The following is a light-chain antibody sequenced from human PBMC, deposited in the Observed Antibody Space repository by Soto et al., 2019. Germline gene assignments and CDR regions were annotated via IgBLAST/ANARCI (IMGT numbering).Light chain of an antibody. CDR1: QSVNRN. V-gene: IGKV3-15*01. CDR2: AAS. J-gene: IGKJ1*01. CDR3: QQYNNWWT. Sequence: EIVMTQSPATLSVSPGERATLSCRASQSVNRNLAWYQQKPGQAPRLHIYAASTRATGIPARFSGSGSETEFTLTISSLQSEDFAIYYCQQYNNWWTFGQGTKVEI.